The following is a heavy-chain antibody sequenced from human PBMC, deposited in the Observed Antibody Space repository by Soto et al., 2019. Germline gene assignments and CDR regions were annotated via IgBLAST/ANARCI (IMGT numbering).Heavy chain of an antibody. CDR2: IYYSGST. V-gene: IGHV4-59*01. D-gene: IGHD4-17*01. J-gene: IGHJ6*02. CDR1: GGSISSYY. Sequence: TSETLSLTCTVSGGSISSYYWSWIRQPPGKELEWIGYIYYSGSTNYNPSLKSRVTISVDTSKSQFSLKLSSVTAADTAVYYCARGPTVVYYYYGMDVWGQGTTVTVSS. CDR3: ARGPTVVYYYYGMDV.